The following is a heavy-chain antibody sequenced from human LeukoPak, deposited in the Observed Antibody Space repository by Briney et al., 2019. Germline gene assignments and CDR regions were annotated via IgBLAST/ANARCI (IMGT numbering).Heavy chain of an antibody. V-gene: IGHV1-46*01. CDR3: ARVGSYDSLRGFDP. J-gene: IGHJ5*02. CDR2: INPSGGST. D-gene: IGHD3-22*01. CDR1: GYTFTNHY. Sequence: HGASVKVSCKVSGYTFTNHYIHWVRQAPGQGLEWLGIINPSGGSTSYAQKFQGRITMTRDTSTSTAYMELRSLRSDDTAVYYCARVGSYDSLRGFDPWGQRTLVTVSS.